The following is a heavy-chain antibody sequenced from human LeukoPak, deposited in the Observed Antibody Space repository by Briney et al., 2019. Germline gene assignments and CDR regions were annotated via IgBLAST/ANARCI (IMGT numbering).Heavy chain of an antibody. CDR3: ARGRLGGGHYYGMDV. V-gene: IGHV4-34*01. CDR2: INHSGST. D-gene: IGHD3-16*01. Sequence: SETLSLTCAVYGGSFSGYYWSWIRQPPGKGLEWIGEINHSGSTNYSPSLKSRVTISVDTSKNQFSLKLSSVTAADTAVYYCARGRLGGGHYYGMDVWGQGTTVTVSS. CDR1: GGSFSGYY. J-gene: IGHJ6*02.